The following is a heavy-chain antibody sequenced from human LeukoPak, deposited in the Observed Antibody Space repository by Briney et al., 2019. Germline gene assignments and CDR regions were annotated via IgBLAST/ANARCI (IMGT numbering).Heavy chain of an antibody. J-gene: IGHJ4*02. V-gene: IGHV5-51*01. CDR2: IYPGDSDT. D-gene: IGHD2-15*01. CDR1: GYSFTSYW. CDR3: ARIRVPATPDY. Sequence: GESLKISCKGSGYSFTSYWIGWVRQMPGKGLGWMGIIYPGDSDTRYSPSFQGQVTISADKSISTAYLQRSSLKASDTAMYYCARIRVPATPDYWGQGTLVTVSS.